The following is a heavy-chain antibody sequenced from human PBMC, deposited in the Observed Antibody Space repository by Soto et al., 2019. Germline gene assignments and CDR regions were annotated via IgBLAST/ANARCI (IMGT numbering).Heavy chain of an antibody. D-gene: IGHD2-2*01. Sequence: EVQVVESGGGLVQPGGSLRLSCAASGFTFSNHWMTSVRQAPGKGPEWVANIKQDGSEKYYVDSVKGRFTLSRDNAKNSLYLQMNSLRAEDTAVYYCARDSAYCRSTSCYLSYYYYMDVWGKGTTVTVSS. J-gene: IGHJ6*03. V-gene: IGHV3-7*01. CDR2: IKQDGSEK. CDR1: GFTFSNHW. CDR3: ARDSAYCRSTSCYLSYYYYMDV.